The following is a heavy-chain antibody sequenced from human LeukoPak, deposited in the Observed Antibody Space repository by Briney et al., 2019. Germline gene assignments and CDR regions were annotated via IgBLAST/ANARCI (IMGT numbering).Heavy chain of an antibody. J-gene: IGHJ4*02. V-gene: IGHV3-74*01. CDR2: INTDGSST. Sequence: PGGSLRLSCAASGFTFSSYWMHWVRQAPGKGLVWVSRINTDGSSTSYADSVKGRFTISRDNAKNTLYLQMNSLRAEDTAVYYCAKEKGAAAGSGGGQGTLVTVSS. CDR3: AKEKGAAAGSG. CDR1: GFTFSSYW. D-gene: IGHD6-13*01.